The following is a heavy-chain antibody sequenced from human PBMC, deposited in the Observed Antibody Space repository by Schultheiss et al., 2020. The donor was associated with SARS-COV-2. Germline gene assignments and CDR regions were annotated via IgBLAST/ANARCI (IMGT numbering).Heavy chain of an antibody. J-gene: IGHJ5*02. D-gene: IGHD1-7*01. V-gene: IGHV1-2*02. Sequence: ASVKVSCKASGYTFTGYYMHWVRQAPGQGLEWMGWINPNSGGTNYAQKFQGRLTMTRDTSISTAYMELSRLRSDDTAVYYCARDWNYRRWFDPWGQGTLVTVSS. CDR1: GYTFTGYY. CDR2: INPNSGGT. CDR3: ARDWNYRRWFDP.